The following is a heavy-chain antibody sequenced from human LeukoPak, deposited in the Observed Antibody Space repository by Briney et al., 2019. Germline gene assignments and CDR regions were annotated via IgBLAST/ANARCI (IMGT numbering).Heavy chain of an antibody. CDR3: ARDWVAYCGGDCYHPLDY. CDR2: ISAYNGNT. J-gene: IGHJ4*02. CDR1: GYTFTSYG. D-gene: IGHD2-21*02. V-gene: IGHV1-18*01. Sequence: ASVKVSCKASGYTFTSYGISWVRQAPGQGLEWMGWISAYNGNTNYAQKLQGSVTMTTDTSTSTAYMELRSLRSDDTAVYYCARDWVAYCGGDCYHPLDYWGQGTLVTVSS.